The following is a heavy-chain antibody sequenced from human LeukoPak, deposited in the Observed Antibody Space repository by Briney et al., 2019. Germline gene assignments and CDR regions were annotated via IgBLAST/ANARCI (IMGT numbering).Heavy chain of an antibody. CDR3: ARSREGERLATDFDY. Sequence: PSETLSLTCTVSGGSISSYYWSWIRQPAGKGLEWIGRIYTSGSTNYNPSLKSRVTMSVDTSKNQFSLKLSSVTAADTAVYYCARSREGERLATDFDYWGQGTLVTVSS. CDR2: IYTSGST. CDR1: GGSISSYY. J-gene: IGHJ4*02. D-gene: IGHD5-24*01. V-gene: IGHV4-4*07.